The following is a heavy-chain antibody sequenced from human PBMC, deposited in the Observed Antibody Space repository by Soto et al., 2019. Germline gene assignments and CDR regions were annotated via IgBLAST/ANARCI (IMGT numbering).Heavy chain of an antibody. CDR3: ARDNATITDAFDI. J-gene: IGHJ3*02. Sequence: GALSLSSAASGCTFSSYSMNLVHQAPGKGLEWVSSISSSSSYIYYADSVKGRLTISRDNAKNSLYLQMNRLRAEDPAVYYCARDNATITDAFDIWGQGKMVTVSS. CDR1: GCTFSSYS. V-gene: IGHV3-21*01. CDR2: ISSSSSYI. D-gene: IGHD5-12*01.